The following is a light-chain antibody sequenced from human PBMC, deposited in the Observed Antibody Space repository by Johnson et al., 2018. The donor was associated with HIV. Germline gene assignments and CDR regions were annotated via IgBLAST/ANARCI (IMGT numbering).Light chain of an antibody. CDR3: GAWDSSLSAYV. V-gene: IGLV1-50*01. J-gene: IGLJ1*01. CDR2: GND. Sequence: QSVLTQPPSVSGAPGQRVTISCTGSSSNIGAGYDVHWYQQFPGTAPKLLIYGNDNRPSGVTDRFSGSKAGTSANLDITGLQTGDEADYYCGAWDSSLSAYVFGTGTQVTV. CDR1: SSNIGAGYD.